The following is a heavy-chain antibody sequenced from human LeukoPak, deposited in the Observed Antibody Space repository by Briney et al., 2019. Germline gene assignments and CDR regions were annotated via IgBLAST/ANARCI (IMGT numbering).Heavy chain of an antibody. D-gene: IGHD2-8*01. CDR3: ASYCTNGVCDHYYYYGMDV. Sequence: PGASLTLASEAYRFTFNNYEMNWVRQAPGKLLEWVSYISTSGSTIYYADSVKGRFTISRDNAKNSLYLQMNSLRAEDTAVYYCASYCTNGVCDHYYYYGMDVWGQGTTVTVSS. CDR1: RFTFNNYE. CDR2: ISTSGSTI. J-gene: IGHJ6*02. V-gene: IGHV3-48*03.